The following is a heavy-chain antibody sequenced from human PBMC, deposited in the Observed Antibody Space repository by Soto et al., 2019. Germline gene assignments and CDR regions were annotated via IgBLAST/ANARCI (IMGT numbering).Heavy chain of an antibody. V-gene: IGHV3-30*18. CDR3: AKDKVPVVVTAPFDY. CDR2: ISSDGSNK. J-gene: IGHJ4*02. D-gene: IGHD2-21*02. Sequence: QVQLVESGGGVVQPGRSLRLSCAASGFTFSSYGMHWVRQAPGKGLEWVAVISSDGSNKYYADSVKRRFTVSRDKSKNTLYLQVNSRRAEDTAVYYCAKDKVPVVVTAPFDYWGQGTLGTVSS. CDR1: GFTFSSYG.